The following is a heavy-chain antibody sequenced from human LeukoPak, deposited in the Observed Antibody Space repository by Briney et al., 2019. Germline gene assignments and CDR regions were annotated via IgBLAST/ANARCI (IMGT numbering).Heavy chain of an antibody. J-gene: IGHJ4*02. D-gene: IGHD4-11*01. Sequence: SVKVSCKVSGGTFSSYAISWVRQAPGQGLEWMGGIIPIFGTANYAQKFQGRVTITADESTSTAYMELSSLRSEDTAVYDCARGSCDDYRCYFDYWGQGTLVTVSS. V-gene: IGHV1-69*13. CDR3: ARGSCDDYRCYFDY. CDR1: GGTFSSYA. CDR2: IIPIFGTA.